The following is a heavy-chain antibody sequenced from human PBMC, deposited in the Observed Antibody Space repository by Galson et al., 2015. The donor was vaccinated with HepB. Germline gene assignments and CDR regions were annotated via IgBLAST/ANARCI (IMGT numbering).Heavy chain of an antibody. D-gene: IGHD4-17*01. CDR3: ARHGDYSGLDV. V-gene: IGHV5-10-1*01. CDR1: GYSFASSTSYW. J-gene: IGHJ6*02. CDR2: IDPSDSYT. Sequence: QSGAEMKKPGESLRISCNASGYSFASSTSYWISWVRQMPGKGLEWMGRIDPSDSYTKYSPSFQGHVTIAADKSISTAYLRWSSLKASDTAMYYCARHGDYSGLDVWGQGTTVTVSS.